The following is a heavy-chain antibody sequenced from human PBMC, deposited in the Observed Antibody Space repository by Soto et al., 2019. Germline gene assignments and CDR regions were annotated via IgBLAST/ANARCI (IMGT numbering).Heavy chain of an antibody. CDR1: GGSISSYY. CDR3: ARHAPYTTHWPDFDY. V-gene: IGHV4-59*08. J-gene: IGHJ4*02. CDR2: VYYTGST. Sequence: QVQLQESGPGLVKPSETLSLTCTVSGGSISSYYWSWILQPPGKGLEWIGYVYYTGSTNYNPSLKSRVTMSVDTSKNQFSLKLNSVTAADTAMYYCARHAPYTTHWPDFDYWGQGTLVTVSS. D-gene: IGHD5-18*01.